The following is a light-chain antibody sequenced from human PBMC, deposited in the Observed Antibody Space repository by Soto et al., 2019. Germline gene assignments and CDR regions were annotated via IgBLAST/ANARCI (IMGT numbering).Light chain of an antibody. J-gene: IGKJ3*01. CDR2: AAS. CDR1: QIISSY. Sequence: DIQMTQSPSSLSASVGDRVTITCRASQIISSYLNWYQQKPGNAPTLLIYAASSLQSGVPSRFSGCGSLSGSTLTISSLQPEACATYDCQQSYSTPIFTFGAGTKVDSK. V-gene: IGKV1-39*01. CDR3: QQSYSTPIFT.